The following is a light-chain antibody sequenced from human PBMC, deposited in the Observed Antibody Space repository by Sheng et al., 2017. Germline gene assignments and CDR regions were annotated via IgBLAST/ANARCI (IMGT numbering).Light chain of an antibody. CDR3: QQSYSIPLT. V-gene: IGKV1-39*01. J-gene: IGKJ4*01. CDR2: AAS. CDR1: QSISSY. Sequence: DIQMTQSPSSLSASVGDRVTITCRASQSISSYLNWYQQKPGKAPKLLIYAASSLQSGVPSRFSASGSGTDFTLTISSLQPEDFATYYCQQSYSIPLTFGGGTKVEIK.